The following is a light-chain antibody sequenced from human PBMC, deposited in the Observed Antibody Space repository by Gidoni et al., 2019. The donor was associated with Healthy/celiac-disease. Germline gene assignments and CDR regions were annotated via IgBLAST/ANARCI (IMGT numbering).Light chain of an antibody. CDR3: QQSYSTLPLT. J-gene: IGKJ4*01. CDR1: QSISSY. Sequence: DIQMTQSPSSLSASVGDRVTITCRASQSISSYLNWYQQKPGKAPKLLIYAASSLQSGVPSRFSGSGSGTDFTLTISSLQPEDFAIYYCQQSYSTLPLTFGGGTKVEIK. CDR2: AAS. V-gene: IGKV1-39*01.